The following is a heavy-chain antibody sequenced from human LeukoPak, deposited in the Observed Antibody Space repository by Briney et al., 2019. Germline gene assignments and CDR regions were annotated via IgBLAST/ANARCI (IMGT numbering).Heavy chain of an antibody. D-gene: IGHD3-22*01. V-gene: IGHV3-30*03. J-gene: IGHJ4*02. Sequence: PGGSLRLSCVASGFTFSSYGMHWVRQAPGKGLEWVAVISYDGSNKYYADSVKGRFTISRDNSKNTLYLQMNSLRAEDTAVYYCARGTYYYDSSGFDYWGQGTLVTVSS. CDR1: GFTFSSYG. CDR2: ISYDGSNK. CDR3: ARGTYYYDSSGFDY.